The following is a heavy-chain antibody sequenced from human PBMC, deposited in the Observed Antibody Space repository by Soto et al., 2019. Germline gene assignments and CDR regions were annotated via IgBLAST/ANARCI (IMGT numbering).Heavy chain of an antibody. Sequence: ESLSPACAVYGVSVSNKTYYWSWIRQPPGKGLEWIGYVYYSGTTNYNPSLKSRVTISVDLSTNQFSLRLSSVTTADTALYYCARTTAVTNTRRSRYFFDYWGQGTLVTVSS. J-gene: IGHJ4*02. D-gene: IGHD4-17*01. CDR1: GVSVSNKTYY. CDR2: VYYSGTT. CDR3: ARTTAVTNTRRSRYFFDY. V-gene: IGHV4-61*01.